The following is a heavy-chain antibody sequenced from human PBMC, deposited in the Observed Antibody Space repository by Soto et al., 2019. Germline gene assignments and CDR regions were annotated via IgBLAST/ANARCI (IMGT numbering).Heavy chain of an antibody. Sequence: PGGSLRLSCAASGFTFSDYALSWVRQTPGKGLEWVSIISGAGGSSYYADSVKGRFTISRDNSKNTLYLQMSSLRPEDTAVYYCAKDGRLGGSEPLYCFDYWGQGALVTVSS. CDR1: GFTFSDYA. CDR3: AKDGRLGGSEPLYCFDY. J-gene: IGHJ4*02. V-gene: IGHV3-23*01. CDR2: ISGAGGSS. D-gene: IGHD3-16*01.